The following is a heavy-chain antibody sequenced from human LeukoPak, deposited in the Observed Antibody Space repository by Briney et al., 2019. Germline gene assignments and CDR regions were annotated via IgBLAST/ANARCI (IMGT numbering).Heavy chain of an antibody. J-gene: IGHJ4*02. CDR3: ARVRSRELRTEFDY. CDR1: GGCFSGYY. CDR2: INHSGST. Sequence: SETLSLTCAVYGGCFSGYYWSWIRQPPGKGLEWIGEINHSGSTNYNPSLKSRVTISVDTSKNQFSLKLSSVTAADTAVYYCARVRSRELRTEFDYWGQGTLVTVSS. V-gene: IGHV4-34*01. D-gene: IGHD1-26*01.